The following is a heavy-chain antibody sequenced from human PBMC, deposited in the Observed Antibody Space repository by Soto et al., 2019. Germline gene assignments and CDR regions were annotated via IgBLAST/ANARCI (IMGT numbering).Heavy chain of an antibody. CDR3: ARGYVWWLVKQFDP. V-gene: IGHV4-34*01. CDR2: INHSGST. D-gene: IGHD3-16*01. Sequence: QVQLQQWGAGLLKPSETLSLTCAVYGVAFSGYYWSWIRQPPVKGLEWFGEINHSGSTNYTPSLKSRVPRAVATTKNRIALKLSSVTAAGTVVYYCARGYVWWLVKQFDPWGQGTMVTVSS. J-gene: IGHJ5*02. CDR1: GVAFSGYY.